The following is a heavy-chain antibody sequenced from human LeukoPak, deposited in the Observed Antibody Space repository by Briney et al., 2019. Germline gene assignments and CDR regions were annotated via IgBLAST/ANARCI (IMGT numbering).Heavy chain of an antibody. CDR3: ARDRVDTAMT. V-gene: IGHV1-18*01. CDR1: GYTFTSYG. D-gene: IGHD5-18*01. Sequence: ASVKVSCKASGYTFTSYGISWVRQAPGQGLEWMGWISAYNGNTTYAQKLQGTIPMTTDTSTSTNYMELRSLRSDDTAVYYCARDRVDTAMTWGQGTLVTVSS. CDR2: ISAYNGNT. J-gene: IGHJ5*02.